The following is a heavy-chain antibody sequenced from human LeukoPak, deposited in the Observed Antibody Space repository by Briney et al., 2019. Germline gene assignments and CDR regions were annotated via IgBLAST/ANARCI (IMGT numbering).Heavy chain of an antibody. CDR1: GFTFSSYS. Sequence: GGSLRLSCAASGFTFSSYSMNWVRQAPGKGLEWVSSISSSSSYIYYADSVKGRFTISRDNAKNSLYLQMNSLRAEDTAVYYCAREPEFYGSGSYYDYYYHMDVWGKGTTVTVSS. CDR2: ISSSSSYI. D-gene: IGHD3-10*01. V-gene: IGHV3-21*01. CDR3: AREPEFYGSGSYYDYYYHMDV. J-gene: IGHJ6*03.